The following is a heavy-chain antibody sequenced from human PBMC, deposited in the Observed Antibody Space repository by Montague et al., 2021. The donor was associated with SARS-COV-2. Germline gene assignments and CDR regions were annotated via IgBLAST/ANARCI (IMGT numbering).Heavy chain of an antibody. J-gene: IGHJ4*02. CDR2: IYYSGST. CDR3: ARRVGGTLYFDS. Sequence: SETLSLTCTVSGASTSSYYWTWIRQPPGKGLEWIGYIYYSGSTNYNPSLKSRVTISVDTSKNQFSLKLSSVTAADTAMYYCARRVGGTLYFDSWGQGTLVTVSS. CDR1: GASTSSYY. D-gene: IGHD1-26*01. V-gene: IGHV4-59*08.